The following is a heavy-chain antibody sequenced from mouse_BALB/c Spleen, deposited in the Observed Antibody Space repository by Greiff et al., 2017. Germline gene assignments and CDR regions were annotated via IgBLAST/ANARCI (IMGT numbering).Heavy chain of an antibody. CDR1: GFSLTSYG. CDR2: IWSGGST. D-gene: IGHD2-4*01. Sequence: QVQLQQSGPGLVQPSQSLSITCTVSGFSLTSYGVHWVRQSPGKGLEWLGVIWSGGSTDYNAAFISRLSISKDNSKSQVFFKMNSLQANDTAIYYCARMEGGLPQAWFAYWGQGTLVTVSA. J-gene: IGHJ3*01. V-gene: IGHV2-2*02. CDR3: ARMEGGLPQAWFAY.